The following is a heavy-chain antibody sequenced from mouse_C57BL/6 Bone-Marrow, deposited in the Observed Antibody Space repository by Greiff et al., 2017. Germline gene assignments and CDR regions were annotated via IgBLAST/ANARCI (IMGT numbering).Heavy chain of an antibody. CDR3: ARFPPYDYDEDYYAMDY. CDR1: GYAFTNYL. D-gene: IGHD2-4*01. V-gene: IGHV1-54*01. Sequence: QVQLQQSGAELVRPGTSVKVSCKASGYAFTNYLIEWVKQRPGQGLEWIGVINPGSGGTHYNEKFKGKATLTADKSSSTAYMQRSSLTSEDSAVDFCARFPPYDYDEDYYAMDYWGQGTSVTVSS. CDR2: INPGSGGT. J-gene: IGHJ4*01.